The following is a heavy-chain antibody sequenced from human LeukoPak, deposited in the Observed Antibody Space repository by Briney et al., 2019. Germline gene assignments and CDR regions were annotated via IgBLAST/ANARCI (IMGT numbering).Heavy chain of an antibody. CDR1: GYTLTELS. CDR2: FDPEDGET. V-gene: IGHV1-24*01. Sequence: GASVKVSCKVSGYTLTELSMHWVRQAPGKGLEWMGGFDPEDGETIYAQKFQGRVTMTEDTSTDTAYMELSSLRSDDTAVYYCARGSPSRYNYDSSGYYGGYFDYWGQGTPVTVSS. CDR3: ARGSPSRYNYDSSGYYGGYFDY. D-gene: IGHD3-22*01. J-gene: IGHJ4*02.